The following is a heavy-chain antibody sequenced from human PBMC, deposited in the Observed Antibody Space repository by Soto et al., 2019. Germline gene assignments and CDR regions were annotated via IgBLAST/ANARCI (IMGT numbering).Heavy chain of an antibody. V-gene: IGHV4-31*03. D-gene: IGHD2-2*01. CDR3: ARGQAIVLVPAARGNNWFDP. CDR1: GGSISSGGYY. Sequence: SETLSLTCTVSGGSISSGGYYWSWIRQHPGKGLEWIGYIYYSGSTYYNPSLKSRVTISVDTSKNQFSLKLSSVTAADTAVYYCARGQAIVLVPAARGNNWFDPWGQGTLVTVSS. CDR2: IYYSGST. J-gene: IGHJ5*02.